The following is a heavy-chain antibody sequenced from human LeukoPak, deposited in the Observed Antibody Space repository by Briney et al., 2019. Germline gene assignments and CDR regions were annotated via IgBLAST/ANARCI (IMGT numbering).Heavy chain of an antibody. J-gene: IGHJ2*01. Sequence: SETLSLTCTVSGGSISSYYWSWIRQPAGKGLEWIGRIYTSGSTNYNPSLKSRVTMSVDTSKNQFSLKLSPVTAADTAVYYCARDLRGSYWSYWYFDLWGRGTLVTVSS. CDR2: IYTSGST. CDR1: GGSISSYY. V-gene: IGHV4-4*07. D-gene: IGHD1-26*01. CDR3: ARDLRGSYWSYWYFDL.